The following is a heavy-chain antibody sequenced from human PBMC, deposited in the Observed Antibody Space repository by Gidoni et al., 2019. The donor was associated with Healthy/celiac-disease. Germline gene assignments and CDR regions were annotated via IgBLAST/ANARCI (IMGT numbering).Heavy chain of an antibody. CDR1: GFTFSSYG. J-gene: IGHJ3*02. V-gene: IGHV3-33*06. Sequence: QVQLVESGGGVVQPGRSLRLSCEASGFTFSSYGLHWVRQAPGQGLEWGAVIWYDGSNKYYADSVKGRFTISRDNSKNTLYLQMNRLRAEDTAVYYCAKGYCSSTSCLGAIDAFDIWGQGTMVTVSS. CDR3: AKGYCSSTSCLGAIDAFDI. D-gene: IGHD2-2*01. CDR2: IWYDGSNK.